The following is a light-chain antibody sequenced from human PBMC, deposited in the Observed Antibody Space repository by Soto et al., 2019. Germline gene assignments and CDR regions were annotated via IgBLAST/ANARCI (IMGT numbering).Light chain of an antibody. CDR3: SSYAGGSSL. V-gene: IGLV2-23*02. CDR2: EVR. CDR1: NSDVENYNL. Sequence: QSALTQPASVSGSPGQSITISCTGTNSDVENYNLVSWYQQHPGKAPKLVIFEVRKRPSGVSDRFSGSKSGNTASLTISGLQAEDEADYYCSSYAGGSSLFGGGTQLTVL. J-gene: IGLJ3*02.